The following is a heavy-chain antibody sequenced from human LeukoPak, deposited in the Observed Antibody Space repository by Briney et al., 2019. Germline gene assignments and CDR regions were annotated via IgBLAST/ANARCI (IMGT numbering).Heavy chain of an antibody. CDR3: ARAVTTFSTRSPGY. Sequence: ASVKVSCKASGYTFTGYYMHWVRQAPGQGLEWMGWINPNSGGTNYAQKFQGRVTMTRDTSISTAYMELSRLRSDETAVYYCARAVTTFSTRSPGYWGKGTLVTVSS. D-gene: IGHD4-17*01. CDR1: GYTFTGYY. CDR2: INPNSGGT. J-gene: IGHJ4*02. V-gene: IGHV1-2*02.